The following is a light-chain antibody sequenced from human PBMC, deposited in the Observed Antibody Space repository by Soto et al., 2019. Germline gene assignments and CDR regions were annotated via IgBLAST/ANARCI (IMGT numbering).Light chain of an antibody. J-gene: IGKJ4*01. CDR1: QSVSSY. V-gene: IGKV3-20*01. Sequence: EIVLTQSPGTLSLSVGERVTLSCRASQSVSSYLAWYQQTPGQAPRLLIYDTSNRATGTPDRFSGSGSGTVFTLTISRLEDEDVTVYYCQQYGSSPLTFGGGTTVAIK. CDR2: DTS. CDR3: QQYGSSPLT.